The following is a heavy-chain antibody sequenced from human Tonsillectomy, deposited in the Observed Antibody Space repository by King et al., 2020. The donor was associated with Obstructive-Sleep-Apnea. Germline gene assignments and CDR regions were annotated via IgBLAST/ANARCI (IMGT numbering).Heavy chain of an antibody. V-gene: IGHV1-69*04. J-gene: IGHJ4*02. CDR3: ARGRDIAAARSAFDY. D-gene: IGHD6-13*01. CDR2: IIPILGIA. CDR1: GGTFSSYA. Sequence: QLVQSGAEVKKPGSSVKVSCKASGGTFSSYAISWVRQAPGQGLEWMGRIIPILGIANYAQKFQGRVTITADKSTSTAYMELSSLRSEDTAVYYCARGRDIAAARSAFDYWGQGTLVTVSS.